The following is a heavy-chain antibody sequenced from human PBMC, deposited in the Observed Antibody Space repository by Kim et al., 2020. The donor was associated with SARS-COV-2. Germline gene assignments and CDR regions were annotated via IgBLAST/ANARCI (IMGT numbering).Heavy chain of an antibody. J-gene: IGHJ4*02. V-gene: IGHV3-48*02. D-gene: IGHD3-10*01. CDR1: GFIFNIYG. Sequence: GGSLRLSCAASGFIFNIYGMSWVRQAPGKGLEWVSYISSSSSTIHYADSVKGRFTISRDNAKNSLYLQMNSLRDEDTAVYYCARDQGVGRGVMAFDYWGQGTLVTVSS. CDR3: ARDQGVGRGVMAFDY. CDR2: ISSSSSTI.